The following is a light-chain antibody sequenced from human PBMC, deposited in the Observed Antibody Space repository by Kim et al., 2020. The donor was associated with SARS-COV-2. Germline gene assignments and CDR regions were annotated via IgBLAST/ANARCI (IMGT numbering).Light chain of an antibody. V-gene: IGKV3-15*01. CDR1: HSVTSN. CDR3: QQYNSWPPLT. Sequence: EIVMTQSPATLSVSPGERATLSCRASHSVTSNLAWYQQKPGQAPRLLIYGASTRATGVPARFSGSGSETEFTLTISSLQSEDFAVYYCQQYNSWPPLTFGGGTKVDIK. CDR2: GAS. J-gene: IGKJ4*01.